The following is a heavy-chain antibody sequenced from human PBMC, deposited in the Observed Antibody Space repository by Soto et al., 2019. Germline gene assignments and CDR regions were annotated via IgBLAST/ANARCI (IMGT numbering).Heavy chain of an antibody. V-gene: IGHV4-39*01. Sequence: PSETLCLTCAVSVCSISCSYYYWGWLRQSPGNGPDWIGSVFYTGFTSYNPSLESRVSVSVDTSKNQFSLKVSGVSAADTAVYYCTTASQWLPPYSWGQGALVTVSS. D-gene: IGHD6-19*01. CDR1: VCSISCSYYY. J-gene: IGHJ4*02. CDR2: VFYTGFT. CDR3: TTASQWLPPYS.